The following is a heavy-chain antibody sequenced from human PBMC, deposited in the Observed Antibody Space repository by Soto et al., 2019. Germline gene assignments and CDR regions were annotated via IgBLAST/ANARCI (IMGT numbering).Heavy chain of an antibody. CDR1: GFTFTSSA. D-gene: IGHD1-26*01. Sequence: GASVKVSCKASGFTFTSSAVQWVRQARGQRLEWKGWIVVGSGNTNYAQKFQERVTITRDMSTSTAYMELSSLRSEDTAVYYCAAGGVVSGSYIDYWGQGTLVTVSS. CDR3: AAGGVVSGSYIDY. J-gene: IGHJ4*02. CDR2: IVVGSGNT. V-gene: IGHV1-58*01.